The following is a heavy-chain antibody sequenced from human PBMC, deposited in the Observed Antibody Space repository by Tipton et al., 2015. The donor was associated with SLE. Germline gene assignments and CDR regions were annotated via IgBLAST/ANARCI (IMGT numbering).Heavy chain of an antibody. CDR2: MYYSGST. J-gene: IGHJ4*02. CDR3: ARDLSGEFDF. D-gene: IGHD3-10*01. Sequence: TLSLTCSVSGVSISTYYWSWIRQPPGKGLEWIGYMYYSGSTTYNPSLKSRVTIPIDTSKNQFPLKLNTVTAADTAVYYCARDLSGEFDFWGQGTLVTVSS. V-gene: IGHV4-59*01. CDR1: GVSISTYY.